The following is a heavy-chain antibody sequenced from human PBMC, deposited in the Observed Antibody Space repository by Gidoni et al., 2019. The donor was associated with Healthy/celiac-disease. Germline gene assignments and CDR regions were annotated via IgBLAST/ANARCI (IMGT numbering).Heavy chain of an antibody. Sequence: QVQLVQSGAEVKKPGASVKVSCKVSGYTLTELSMHWVRQAPGKGLEWMGGFDPEDGETIYAQKFQGRVTMTEDTSTDTAYMELSSLRSEDTAVYYCATLAPSIAASMGIRYYYYYMDVWGKGTTVTVSS. J-gene: IGHJ6*03. CDR1: GYTLTELS. D-gene: IGHD6-6*01. V-gene: IGHV1-24*01. CDR3: ATLAPSIAASMGIRYYYYYMDV. CDR2: FDPEDGET.